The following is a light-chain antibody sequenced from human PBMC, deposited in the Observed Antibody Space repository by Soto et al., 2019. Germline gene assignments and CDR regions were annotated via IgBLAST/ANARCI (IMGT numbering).Light chain of an antibody. Sequence: QSVLTQPASVSGSPGQSITIYCTGTSSDVGGYNYVSWYQQHPGKATKLMIYDVSNRPSGVSNRFSGSKSGNTASLPISGLQAEDEADYYCSSYTSSSTLLYVFGTGTKLTVL. CDR1: SSDVGGYNY. V-gene: IGLV2-14*01. J-gene: IGLJ1*01. CDR3: SSYTSSSTLLYV. CDR2: DVS.